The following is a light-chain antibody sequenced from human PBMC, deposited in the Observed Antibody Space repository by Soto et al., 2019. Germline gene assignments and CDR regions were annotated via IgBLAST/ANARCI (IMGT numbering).Light chain of an antibody. Sequence: DIQMTQSPSSLSASVGDRVTITCRASQSISGYLNWYQQKPGKAPKLLIYAASSLQSGFPSRFSGSGSGTDFTLTISSLQPEDFATYYCQQSYSTPFTFGPGTKVDIK. V-gene: IGKV1-39*01. J-gene: IGKJ3*01. CDR2: AAS. CDR3: QQSYSTPFT. CDR1: QSISGY.